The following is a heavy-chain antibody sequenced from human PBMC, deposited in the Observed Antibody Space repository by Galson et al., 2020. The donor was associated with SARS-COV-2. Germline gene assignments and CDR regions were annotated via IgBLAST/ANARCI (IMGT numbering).Heavy chain of an antibody. D-gene: IGHD3-22*01. CDR1: GGSISSGSYY. Sequence: SETLSLTCTVSGGSISSGSYYWSWFRQPAGKGLEWIGHIYTSGSTNYNPSLKSRVTISVDTSKNQFSLKLSSVTAADTAVFYCARVQGSLDDDDSSGYYSEYWGQGTLVTVSS. J-gene: IGHJ4*02. CDR2: IYTSGST. CDR3: ARVQGSLDDDDSSGYYSEY. V-gene: IGHV4-61*09.